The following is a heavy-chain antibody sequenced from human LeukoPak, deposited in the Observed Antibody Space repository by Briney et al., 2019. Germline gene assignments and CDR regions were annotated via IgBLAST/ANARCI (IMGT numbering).Heavy chain of an antibody. CDR2: IRYDGSNK. CDR3: AKDTGYDFWSGPSYMDV. D-gene: IGHD3-3*01. Sequence: GRSLRLSCAASGFTFSSYGMHWVRQAPGKGLEWVAFIRYDGSNKYYADSVKGRFTISRDNSKNTLYLQMNSLRAEDTAVYYCAKDTGYDFWSGPSYMDVWGKGTTVTVSS. CDR1: GFTFSSYG. V-gene: IGHV3-30*02. J-gene: IGHJ6*03.